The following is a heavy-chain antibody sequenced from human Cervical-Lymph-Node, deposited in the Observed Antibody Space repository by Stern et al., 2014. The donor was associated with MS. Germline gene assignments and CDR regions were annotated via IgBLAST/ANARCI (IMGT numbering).Heavy chain of an antibody. CDR2: ISGYKGNT. CDR1: GDTFGTYG. D-gene: IGHD2-2*01. CDR3: AIMRTNGIDV. Sequence: QVQLVQSGTEVKKPGASVKVSCKASGDTFGTYGVNWVRQAPGQRLEWLGWISGYKGNTNYAQRLQGRVTLTTDTSTTTAYMELRSLRSDDTAVYYCAIMRTNGIDVWGQGTTVTVSS. V-gene: IGHV1-18*01. J-gene: IGHJ6*02.